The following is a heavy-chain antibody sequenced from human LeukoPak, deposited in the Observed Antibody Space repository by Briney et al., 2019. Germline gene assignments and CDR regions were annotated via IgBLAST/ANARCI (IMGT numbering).Heavy chain of an antibody. CDR3: AKARGATVNDPADY. CDR1: GFSFSVYA. Sequence: PGGSLRLSCAASGFSFSVYAKNWVRQAPGKGLEWVSSFGGSGGGPWHAASVKGRFSISRDNSKNTLYLQMSSLSDEDTALYYCAKARGATVNDPADYWGQGILVTVSS. J-gene: IGHJ4*02. D-gene: IGHD1-26*01. CDR2: FGGSGGGP. V-gene: IGHV3-23*01.